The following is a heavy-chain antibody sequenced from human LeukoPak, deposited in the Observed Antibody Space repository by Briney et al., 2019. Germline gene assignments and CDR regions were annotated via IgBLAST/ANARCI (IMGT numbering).Heavy chain of an antibody. Sequence: GGSLRLSCAASGFTFSSYGMHWVRQAPGKGLEWVAVISHDGSQKFYADSVKGRITISRDNSKNTVYLQMNSLRAEDTAVYYCAKDLNSWYSLDYWGQGNLVTVSS. CDR1: GFTFSSYG. J-gene: IGHJ4*02. CDR2: ISHDGSQK. V-gene: IGHV3-30*18. D-gene: IGHD6-13*01. CDR3: AKDLNSWYSLDY.